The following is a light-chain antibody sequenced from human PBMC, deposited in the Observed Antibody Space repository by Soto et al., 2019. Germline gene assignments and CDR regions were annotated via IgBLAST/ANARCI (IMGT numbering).Light chain of an antibody. CDR1: SDSVSTSYY. Sequence: QAVVTQEPSISVSPGGTVTLTCGLSSDSVSTSYYPSWYQQTPGQAPRTLIYNTNTRSSGVPDRFSGSILENKAALTITGAQADDESDYYCVLYMGSGISVFGGGTKLTVL. CDR3: VLYMGSGISV. J-gene: IGLJ3*02. CDR2: NTN. V-gene: IGLV8-61*01.